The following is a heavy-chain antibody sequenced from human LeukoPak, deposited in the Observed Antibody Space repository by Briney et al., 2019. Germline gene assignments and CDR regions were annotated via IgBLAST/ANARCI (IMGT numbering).Heavy chain of an antibody. CDR2: IYTSGST. Sequence: SETLSLTCTLSGVTISSGNSYWSWIRLPAGKGLEWIGRIYTSGSTNYNPSLKSRVTISVDTSKNQFSLKLCTVPAVETVMYYYAACYCISTSWRHAFDIWGQGTMVTVSS. V-gene: IGHV4-61*02. J-gene: IGHJ3*02. CDR1: GVTISSGNSY. CDR3: AACYCISTSWRHAFDI. D-gene: IGHD2-2*01.